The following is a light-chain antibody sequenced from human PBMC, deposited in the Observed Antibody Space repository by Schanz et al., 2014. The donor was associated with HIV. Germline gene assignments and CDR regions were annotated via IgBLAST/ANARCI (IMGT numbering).Light chain of an antibody. CDR3: QQYGSSPPT. CDR1: LSISSRS. J-gene: IGKJ3*01. CDR2: GVS. V-gene: IGKV3-20*01. Sequence: ENALTQSPGILSLSPGERATLSCRASLSISSRSLAWYHQKPGQTPRLLIYGVSSRAAGIPDRFSGSGSGTDFTLTINRLEPEDFAVYCCQQYGSSPPTFGPGTKVDIK.